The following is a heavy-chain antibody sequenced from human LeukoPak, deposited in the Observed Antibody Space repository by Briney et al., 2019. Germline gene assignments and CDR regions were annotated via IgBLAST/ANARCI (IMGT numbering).Heavy chain of an antibody. CDR2: ISSSSSYT. J-gene: IGHJ4*02. Sequence: GGSLRLSCAASGFTFSDYYMSWIRQAPGKGLEWVSYISSSSSYTNYADSVKGRFTISRDNAKNSLYLQMNSLRAEDAAVYYCARKYGDYVGDYWGQGTLVTVSS. D-gene: IGHD4-17*01. CDR3: ARKYGDYVGDY. CDR1: GFTFSDYY. V-gene: IGHV3-11*03.